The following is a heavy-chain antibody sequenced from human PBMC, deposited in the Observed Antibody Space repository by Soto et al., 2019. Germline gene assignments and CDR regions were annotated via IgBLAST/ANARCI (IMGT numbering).Heavy chain of an antibody. J-gene: IGHJ4*02. CDR1: GYTFTSYE. CDR2: MNPNSGNT. Sequence: QVQLVQSGAEVKKPGASVKVSCKASGYTFTSYEINWVRQATGQGLEWMGWMNPNSGNTGYAQKFQGRVTMTRNTSISTVYRERSSLRSEDTAVYYCARRGRDGYSSGYFDYWGQGTLVTVSS. D-gene: IGHD3-16*01. CDR3: ARRGRDGYSSGYFDY. V-gene: IGHV1-8*01.